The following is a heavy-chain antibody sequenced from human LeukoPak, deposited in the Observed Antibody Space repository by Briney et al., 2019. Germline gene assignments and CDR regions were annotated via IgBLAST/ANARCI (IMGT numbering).Heavy chain of an antibody. J-gene: IGHJ4*02. CDR1: GFTFSNYG. Sequence: GGSLRLSCAASGFTFSNYGMNWVRQAPGKGLEWLATIKQDGSEKYYVDSVKGRFTISRDNAKSSLYLQMNSLRAEDTAVYYCASTLSFDYWGQGTLVTVSS. CDR2: IKQDGSEK. CDR3: ASTLSFDY. D-gene: IGHD2/OR15-2a*01. V-gene: IGHV3-7*05.